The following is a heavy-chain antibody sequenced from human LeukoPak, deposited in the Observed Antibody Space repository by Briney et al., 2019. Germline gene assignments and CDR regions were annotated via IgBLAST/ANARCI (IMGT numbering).Heavy chain of an antibody. CDR3: ARGVGAADY. CDR2: ISSSSSTI. J-gene: IGHJ4*02. Sequence: PGGSLRLSCAASGFTFSSYSMNWVRQAPGKGLEWVSYISSSSSTIYYADSVKGRFTISRDNAKNSLYLQMNSLRPEDTAVYYCARGVGAADYWGQGTRVTVSS. V-gene: IGHV3-48*01. CDR1: GFTFSSYS. D-gene: IGHD1-26*01.